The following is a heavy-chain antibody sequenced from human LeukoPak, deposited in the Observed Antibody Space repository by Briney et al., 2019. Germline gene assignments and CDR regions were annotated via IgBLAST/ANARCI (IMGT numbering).Heavy chain of an antibody. J-gene: IGHJ4*02. CDR3: ARVIRAAAGKGYFDY. Sequence: GGSLRLSCATSGFIFSSYAMSWVRQAPGKGLEWASAISGSGGSTYHADSVKGRSTISRDSSKNTLYLQMNSLRAEDTAIYYCARVIRAAAGKGYFDYWGQGALVTVSS. V-gene: IGHV3-23*01. CDR1: GFIFSSYA. D-gene: IGHD6-13*01. CDR2: ISGSGGST.